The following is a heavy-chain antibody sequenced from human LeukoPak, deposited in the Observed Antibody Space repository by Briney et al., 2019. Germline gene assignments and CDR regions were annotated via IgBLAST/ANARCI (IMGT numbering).Heavy chain of an antibody. Sequence: SGGSLRLSCAASGFTFSNAWMSWVRQAPGKGPEWVGRIKSKTDGGTTDYAAPVKGRFTISRDDSKNTLYLQMNSLKTEDTAVYYCTTGWQWLEIYYFDYWGQGTLVTVSS. J-gene: IGHJ4*02. CDR1: GFTFSNAW. CDR2: IKSKTDGGTT. CDR3: TTGWQWLEIYYFDY. D-gene: IGHD6-19*01. V-gene: IGHV3-15*01.